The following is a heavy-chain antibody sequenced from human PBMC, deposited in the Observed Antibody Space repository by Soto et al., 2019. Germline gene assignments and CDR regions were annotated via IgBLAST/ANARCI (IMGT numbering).Heavy chain of an antibody. Sequence: GASVKVSCKASGYTFTSYAMHWVRQAPGQRLEWMGWINAGNGNTKYSQKFQGRVTITRDTSASTAYMELSSLRSEDTAVYYCVWIMNRRHESIDPRGPGTLVTL. CDR2: INAGNGNT. J-gene: IGHJ5*02. CDR3: VWIMNRRHESIDP. CDR1: GYTFTSYA. V-gene: IGHV1-3*01. D-gene: IGHD5-12*01.